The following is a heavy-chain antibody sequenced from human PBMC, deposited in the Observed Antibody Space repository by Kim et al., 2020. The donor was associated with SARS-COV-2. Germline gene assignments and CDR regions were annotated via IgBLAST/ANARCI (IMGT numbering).Heavy chain of an antibody. J-gene: IGHJ3*02. V-gene: IGHV1-69*04. D-gene: IGHD3-22*01. Sequence: FQGRVTITADKSTSTAYMELSSLGSEDTAVYYCARDGGDITMIVVRAFDIWGQGTMVTVSS. CDR3: ARDGGDITMIVVRAFDI.